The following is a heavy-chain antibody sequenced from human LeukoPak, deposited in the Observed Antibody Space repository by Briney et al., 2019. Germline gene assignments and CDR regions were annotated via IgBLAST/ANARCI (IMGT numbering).Heavy chain of an antibody. V-gene: IGHV4-4*09. CDR1: GGSISGGY. J-gene: IGHJ4*02. D-gene: IGHD4-11*01. CDR3: AKSYFDYSTYYSYYFNL. Sequence: PSETLSLTCTVSGGSISGGYWSWIRQPPGRGLEWIGYVYTSGSTNYNPSLKSRVTISVDASKSQFALKLSSVTAADTAVYYCAKSYFDYSTYYSYYFNLWGQGALVTVSS. CDR2: VYTSGST.